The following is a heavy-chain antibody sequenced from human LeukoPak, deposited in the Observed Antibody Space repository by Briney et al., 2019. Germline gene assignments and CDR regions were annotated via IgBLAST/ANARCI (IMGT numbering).Heavy chain of an antibody. D-gene: IGHD4-23*01. J-gene: IGHJ4*02. CDR1: GYTFTSYG. V-gene: IGHV1-18*01. CDR3: AREGENFPWGDYGGNSVFDY. CDR2: ISAYNGNT. Sequence: ASVKVSCTASGYTFTSYGISWVRQAPGQGLEWMGWISAYNGNTNYAQKLQGRVTMTTDTSTSTAYMELRSLRSDDTAVYYCAREGENFPWGDYGGNSVFDYWGQGTLVTVSS.